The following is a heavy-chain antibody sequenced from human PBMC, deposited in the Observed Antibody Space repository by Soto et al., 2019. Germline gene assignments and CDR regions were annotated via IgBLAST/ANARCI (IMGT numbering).Heavy chain of an antibody. CDR3: AGPRGAVARRSFDY. J-gene: IGHJ4*02. V-gene: IGHV4-30-4*01. Sequence: PSETLSLTCTVSGGSISTVDYWWSWIRQSPDMGLEWIGHIYDGGRTYNNPSLESRVTISVDTSKNQFSLKLSSVTAADTAVYYCAGPRGAVARRSFDYWGQGTLVTVSS. D-gene: IGHD6-19*01. CDR2: IYDGGRT. CDR1: GGSISTVDYW.